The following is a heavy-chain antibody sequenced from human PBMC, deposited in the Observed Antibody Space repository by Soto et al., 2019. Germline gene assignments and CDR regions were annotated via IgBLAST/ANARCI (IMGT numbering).Heavy chain of an antibody. D-gene: IGHD6-13*01. CDR3: ARDRGRTAALDY. CDR2: IYYNGKT. Sequence: QVQLRESGPGLVRPSETLSLTCTVSGGSISGYYWSWIRQPPGKGLEWIRYIYYNGKTNYNPSLKSRVTILVDTSKNQFSLKLSSVTAADTAVYYCARDRGRTAALDYWGQGNLVTVSS. CDR1: GGSISGYY. V-gene: IGHV4-59*01. J-gene: IGHJ4*02.